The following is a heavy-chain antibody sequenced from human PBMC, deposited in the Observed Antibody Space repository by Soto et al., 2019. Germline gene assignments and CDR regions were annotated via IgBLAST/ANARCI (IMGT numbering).Heavy chain of an antibody. Sequence: ASVKVSCKASGYTFTSYGISWVRQAPGQGLEWMGWISAYNGNTNYAQKLQGRVTMTTDTSTSTAYMELRSLRSDDTAVYYCARDSSGWYMNTNNWLDPWGQGTLVTVSS. CDR2: ISAYNGNT. J-gene: IGHJ5*02. CDR1: GYTFTSYG. D-gene: IGHD6-19*01. V-gene: IGHV1-18*01. CDR3: ARDSSGWYMNTNNWLDP.